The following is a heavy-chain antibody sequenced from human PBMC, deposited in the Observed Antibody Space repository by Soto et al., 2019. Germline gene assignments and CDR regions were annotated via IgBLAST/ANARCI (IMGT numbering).Heavy chain of an antibody. CDR3: GRDSPPQRE. CDR1: GSTFTTYA. Sequence: QVPLVQSGAEVKKPGSSVKVACKASGSTFTTYAISWVRQAPGQGLEWMGWIRAYNGNTNYAQNLQGTVTMTTGTSTSSASMKLKSLRSNDTSVYYCGRDSPPQREGGQGTLVNVSS. CDR2: IRAYNGNT. V-gene: IGHV1-18*01. J-gene: IGHJ4*02. D-gene: IGHD6-25*01.